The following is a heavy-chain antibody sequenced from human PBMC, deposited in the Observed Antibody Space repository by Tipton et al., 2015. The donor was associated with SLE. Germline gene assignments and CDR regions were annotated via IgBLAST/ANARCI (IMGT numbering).Heavy chain of an antibody. CDR2: ISGYNGAT. V-gene: IGHV6-1*01. Sequence: GLVKPSQTLSLTCAISGDSVSSNSGAWNWIRQSPSRGLEWLGWISGYNGATNYAHKFEARVRLTTEKSTSTAYMELKSLTSDDTAVYFCAREPGSYVDYKGFDIWCQGTVVTVSS. J-gene: IGHJ3*02. D-gene: IGHD3-16*01. CDR1: GDSVSSNSGA. CDR3: AREPGSYVDYKGFDI.